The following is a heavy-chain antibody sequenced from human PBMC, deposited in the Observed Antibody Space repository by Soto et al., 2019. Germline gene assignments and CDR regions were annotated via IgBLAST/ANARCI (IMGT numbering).Heavy chain of an antibody. CDR2: INPNGGGT. D-gene: IGHD6-19*01. CDR1: EHTFTGYY. V-gene: IGHV1-2*02. J-gene: IGHJ4*02. Sequence: ASVEVSCKASEHTFTGYYLHWVRQAPGQGLEWMGWINPNGGGTIYAQKFQGRLTMTRDTSITTVYMELSRLRADDTAFYFCATSSDWSPLLDYWGQGALVTVS. CDR3: ATSSDWSPLLDY.